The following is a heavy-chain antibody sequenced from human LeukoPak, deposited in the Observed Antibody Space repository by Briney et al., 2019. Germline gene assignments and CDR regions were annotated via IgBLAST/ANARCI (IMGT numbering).Heavy chain of an antibody. Sequence: GGSLRLSCAASGFTFSTYWMSWVRQAPGKGLEWVANIKEDGSEKYYVDSVKGRFTVSRDNVKNSLYLQMNSLRAEDTAVYYCVRTRRGRITMVRGVPHYLDYWGQGTLVTVSS. J-gene: IGHJ4*02. CDR2: IKEDGSEK. V-gene: IGHV3-7*01. CDR1: GFTFSTYW. CDR3: VRTRRGRITMVRGVPHYLDY. D-gene: IGHD3-10*01.